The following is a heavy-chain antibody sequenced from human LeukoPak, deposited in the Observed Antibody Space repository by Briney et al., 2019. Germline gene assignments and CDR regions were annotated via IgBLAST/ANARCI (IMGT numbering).Heavy chain of an antibody. CDR2: IYSGGST. CDR1: GFTVSSNY. V-gene: IGHV3-53*01. Sequence: GGSLRLSCAASGFTVSSNYMSWVRQAPGKGLEWVSDIYSGGSTYYADSVKGRFTISRDNAKNSLYLQMNSLRAEDTAVYYCARDQGGSTHGDYGNDYWGQGTLVTVSS. CDR3: ARDQGGSTHGDYGNDY. J-gene: IGHJ4*02. D-gene: IGHD4-17*01.